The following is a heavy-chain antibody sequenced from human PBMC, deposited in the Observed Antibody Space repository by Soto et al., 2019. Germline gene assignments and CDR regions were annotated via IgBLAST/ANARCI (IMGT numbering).Heavy chain of an antibody. Sequence: EVQLVESGGGLVKPGGSLRLSCAASGFTFSSYSMNWVRQAPGNGLEWVSSISSSSSYIYYADSVKGRFTISRDNAKNSLYLQMNSLRAEDTAVYYCARGPDFLSGPETLNWFDPWGQCTLVTVSS. CDR1: GFTFSSYS. V-gene: IGHV3-21*01. CDR3: ARGPDFLSGPETLNWFDP. J-gene: IGHJ5*02. CDR2: ISSSSSYI. D-gene: IGHD3-3*01.